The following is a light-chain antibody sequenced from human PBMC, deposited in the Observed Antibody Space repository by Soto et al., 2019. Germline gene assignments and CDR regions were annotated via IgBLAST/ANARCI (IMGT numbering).Light chain of an antibody. J-gene: IGKJ4*01. CDR1: QSISRY. Sequence: DIQMTQAPSSLSASVGDRVTITCRASQSISRYLNWYQQKPGKAPKLLIYDGSSLQSGVPSRFSGSGSGTDFTITIISLLLKDFATDVCQRSYSTLLTFGVGTKVEI. CDR2: DGS. CDR3: QRSYSTLLT. V-gene: IGKV1-39*01.